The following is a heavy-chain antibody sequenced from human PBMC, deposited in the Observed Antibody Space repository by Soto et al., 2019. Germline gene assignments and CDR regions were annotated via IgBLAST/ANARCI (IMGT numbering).Heavy chain of an antibody. Sequence: QVQLVQSGAEVKKPGASVKVSCKASGYTFTGYAIRWVREAPGQRLEWMGWINAGNGNTKYSQKFQGRVTITRDTSASTAYMELSSLRSEDTAVDYCARAQNLEMATPWGQGTLVTVSS. CDR3: ARAQNLEMATP. J-gene: IGHJ4*02. CDR2: INAGNGNT. V-gene: IGHV1-3*01. D-gene: IGHD5-12*01. CDR1: GYTFTGYA.